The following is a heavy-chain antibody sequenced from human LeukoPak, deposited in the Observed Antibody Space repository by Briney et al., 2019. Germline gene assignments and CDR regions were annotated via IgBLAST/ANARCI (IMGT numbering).Heavy chain of an antibody. J-gene: IGHJ4*02. CDR3: ARVNLDYTVGYFHY. CDR2: ISSNGGST. V-gene: IGHV3-64*01. CDR1: GFTFSSYA. D-gene: IGHD3/OR15-3a*01. Sequence: PGGSLRLSCAASGFTFSSYAMLWVRHAPGKGLEYVSAISSNGGSTYYAHSVKGRFTISRDNSKNKLYLQMASLRAEDMAVYYCARVNLDYTVGYFHYGAQETRDTVSS.